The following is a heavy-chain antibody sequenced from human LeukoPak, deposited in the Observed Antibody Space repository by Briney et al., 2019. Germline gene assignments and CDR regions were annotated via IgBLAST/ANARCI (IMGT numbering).Heavy chain of an antibody. J-gene: IGHJ4*02. CDR2: INPNSGGT. V-gene: IGHV1-2*02. Sequence: ASVKVSFKASGYTFTGYYLHWVRQAPGQGLEWMGWINPNSGGTNYAQKFQGRVTMTRDTSISTAYMELSRLRSDDTAVYYCARDWDNWNDFDYWGQGTLVTVSS. D-gene: IGHD1-1*01. CDR1: GYTFTGYY. CDR3: ARDWDNWNDFDY.